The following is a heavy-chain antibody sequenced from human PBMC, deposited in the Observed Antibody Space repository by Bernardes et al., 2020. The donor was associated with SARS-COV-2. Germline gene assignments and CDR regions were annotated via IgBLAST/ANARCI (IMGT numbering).Heavy chain of an antibody. V-gene: IGHV4-59*12. CDR2: ISHSGST. CDR1: GGSISGYY. Sequence: SETLSLTCTVSGGSISGYYWNWIRQPPGPGLEWIGYISHSGSTNNNPSLRSRVTISVDTSKNQFSLKLTSVTAADTAVYYCARGRSGRNGYPKPGDYWGQGTLVTVSS. J-gene: IGHJ4*02. D-gene: IGHD5-12*01. CDR3: ARGRSGRNGYPKPGDY.